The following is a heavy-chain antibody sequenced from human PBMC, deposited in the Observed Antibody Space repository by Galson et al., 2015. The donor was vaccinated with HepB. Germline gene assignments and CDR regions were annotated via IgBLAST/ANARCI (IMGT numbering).Heavy chain of an antibody. CDR3: ARRSNTSPPPEY. V-gene: IGHV3-30*03. CDR2: ISYDVTKK. J-gene: IGHJ4*02. D-gene: IGHD4/OR15-4a*01. CDR1: GYTFSNYG. Sequence: SLRLSCAGSGYTFSNYGMHWVRQAPGKGLEWVASISYDVTKKYYADSVKGRFTISRDNSKNTLYLEVNSLRDDDTAVYYCARRSNTSPPPEYWGQGTLVTVSS.